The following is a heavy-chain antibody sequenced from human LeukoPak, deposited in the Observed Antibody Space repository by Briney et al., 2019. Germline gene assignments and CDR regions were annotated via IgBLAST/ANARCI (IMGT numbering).Heavy chain of an antibody. CDR3: ARVPPGAPFDY. CDR1: GGSISSGGYS. V-gene: IGHV4-30-2*01. CDR2: IYHSGST. J-gene: IGHJ4*02. D-gene: IGHD3-10*01. Sequence: SETLSLTCAVSGGSISSGGYSWSWIRQPPGKGLEWIGYIYHSGSTYYNPSLKSRVTISVDTSKNQFSLKLSSVTAADTAVYYCARVPPGAPFDYWGQGTLVTVSS.